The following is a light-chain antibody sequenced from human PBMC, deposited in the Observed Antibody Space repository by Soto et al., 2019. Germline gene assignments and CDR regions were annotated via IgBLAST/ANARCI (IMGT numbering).Light chain of an antibody. CDR1: QDVSNY. J-gene: IGKJ5*01. CDR2: DAS. Sequence: DIQMTQSPSSLSASVGDRVTITCQASQDVSNYLNWYQQKLGKAPKLLIYDASNLETGVPSRFSGSGSGTYFSFTISSLQPEDFATYYCQQYSNLITFCQGTRLEN. CDR3: QQYSNLIT. V-gene: IGKV1-33*01.